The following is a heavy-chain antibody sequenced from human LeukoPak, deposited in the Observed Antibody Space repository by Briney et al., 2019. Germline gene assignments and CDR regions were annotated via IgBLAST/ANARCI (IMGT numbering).Heavy chain of an antibody. Sequence: ASVKVSCKVSGYTLTELSMRWVRQAPGKGLEWMGGFDPEDGETIYAQKFQGRVTMTEDTSTDTAYMELSSLRSEDTAVYYCATDQRYYDILTGYYSSILFDYWGQGTLVTVSS. CDR1: GYTLTELS. J-gene: IGHJ4*02. CDR3: ATDQRYYDILTGYYSSILFDY. V-gene: IGHV1-24*01. D-gene: IGHD3-9*01. CDR2: FDPEDGET.